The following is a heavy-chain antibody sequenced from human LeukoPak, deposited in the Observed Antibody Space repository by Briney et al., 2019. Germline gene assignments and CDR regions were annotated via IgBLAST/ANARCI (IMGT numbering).Heavy chain of an antibody. CDR2: INSDGSST. D-gene: IGHD5-12*01. V-gene: IGHV3-74*01. CDR1: GFTFSSHW. J-gene: IGHJ5*02. Sequence: GGSLRLSCAASGFTFSSHWMHWVRQAPGKGLVWVSRINSDGSSTRYADSVKGRFTISRDDAKNTLYLQMNSLRAEDTAVYYCARGGGRDWFDPWGQGTLVTVAS. CDR3: ARGGGRDWFDP.